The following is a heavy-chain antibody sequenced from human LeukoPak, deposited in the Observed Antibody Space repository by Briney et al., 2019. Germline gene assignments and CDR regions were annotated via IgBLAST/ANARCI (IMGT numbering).Heavy chain of an antibody. D-gene: IGHD3-22*01. CDR1: GFTFSSFW. CDR2: IKQDGSAK. J-gene: IGHJ4*02. CDR3: ATSDDSSCCD. Sequence: GGSLRLSCAASGFTFSSFWMSWVRQAPGKGLEWVANIKQDGSAKFYVDSVKGRFTISRDNAKNSLYLQMNSLRAEDTAVYYCATSDDSSCCDWGQGTLVTVSS. V-gene: IGHV3-7*01.